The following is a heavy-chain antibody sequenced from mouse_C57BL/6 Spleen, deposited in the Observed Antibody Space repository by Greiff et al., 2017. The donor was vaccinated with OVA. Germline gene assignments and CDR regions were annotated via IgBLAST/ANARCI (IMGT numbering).Heavy chain of an antibody. CDR3: SYYYGSSLFAY. V-gene: IGHV6-3*01. CDR2: IRLKSDNYAT. J-gene: IGHJ3*01. Sequence: EVQGVESGGGLVQPGGSMKLSCVASGFTFSNYWMNWVRQSPEKGLEWVAQIRLKSDNYATHYAESVKGRFTISIDDSKSSVYLQMNNLRAEDTGIYYCSYYYGSSLFAYWGQGTLVTVSA. D-gene: IGHD1-1*01. CDR1: GFTFSNYW.